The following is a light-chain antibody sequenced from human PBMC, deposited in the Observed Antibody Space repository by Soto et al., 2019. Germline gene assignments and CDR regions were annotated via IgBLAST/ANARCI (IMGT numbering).Light chain of an antibody. CDR2: GAS. Sequence: EMVLTQSPGTLSLSPGERATLSCRASQSVSSSYLTWYQQKPGQATRLLIYGASSSATGIPDRFSGSGSGTDFTLTISRLEPEDFAVYYCQQYGSSPLYTFGQGTKLEIK. CDR1: QSVSSSY. V-gene: IGKV3-20*01. CDR3: QQYGSSPLYT. J-gene: IGKJ2*01.